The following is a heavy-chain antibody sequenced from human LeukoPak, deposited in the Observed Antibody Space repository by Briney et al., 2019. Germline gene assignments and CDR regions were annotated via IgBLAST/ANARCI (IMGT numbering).Heavy chain of an antibody. CDR2: ISSASSYI. CDR3: ARDLDDSGSYHDY. J-gene: IGHJ4*02. CDR1: GFTFSSSA. Sequence: GGSLRLSCAASGFTFSSSAMSWVRQAPGKGLEWVSSISSASSYIYYADSVKGRFTISRDNAKNSLYLQMNSLRAEDTAVYYCARDLDDSGSYHDYWGQGTLVTVSS. D-gene: IGHD3-10*01. V-gene: IGHV3-21*01.